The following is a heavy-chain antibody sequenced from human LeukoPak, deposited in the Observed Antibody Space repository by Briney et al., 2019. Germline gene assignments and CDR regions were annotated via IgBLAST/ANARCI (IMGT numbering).Heavy chain of an antibody. J-gene: IGHJ4*02. D-gene: IGHD6-6*01. CDR1: GFTFDDYA. V-gene: IGHV3-9*01. CDR2: ISWNGGSI. Sequence: ARSLRLSCAASGFTFDDYAMHWVRQAPGKGLEWVSGISWNGGSIGYADSVKGRFTISRDNAKNSLYLQMNSLRAEDTALYYCANSRGQLASLDYWCWGTLVTVS. CDR3: ANSRGQLASLDY.